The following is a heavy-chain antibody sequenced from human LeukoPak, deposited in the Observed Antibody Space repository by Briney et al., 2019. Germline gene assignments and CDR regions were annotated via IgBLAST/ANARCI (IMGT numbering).Heavy chain of an antibody. J-gene: IGHJ4*02. CDR1: GGSISSSSYY. V-gene: IGHV4-39*07. D-gene: IGHD6-13*01. CDR2: IYYSGST. Sequence: SETLSLTCTVSGGSISSSSYYWGWIRQPPGKGLEWIGSIYYSGSTYYNPSLKSRVTISVDTSKNQFSLKLSSVTAADTAVYYCARFRRYGSSWTYFDYWGQGTLVTVSS. CDR3: ARFRRYGSSWTYFDY.